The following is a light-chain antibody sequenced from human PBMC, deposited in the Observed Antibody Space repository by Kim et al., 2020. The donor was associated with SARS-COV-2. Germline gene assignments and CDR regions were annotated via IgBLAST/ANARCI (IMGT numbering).Light chain of an antibody. CDR2: DTS. J-gene: IGKJ1*01. CDR3: QQYNEWPWT. Sequence: VSPGERATLCCRASQSVRVYLAWYQQKPGQTPRLLIYDTSTRATGIPASFSGSGSETEFTLTISSLQSEDFAVYYCQQYNEWPWTFGQGTKVDIK. CDR1: QSVRVY. V-gene: IGKV3-15*01.